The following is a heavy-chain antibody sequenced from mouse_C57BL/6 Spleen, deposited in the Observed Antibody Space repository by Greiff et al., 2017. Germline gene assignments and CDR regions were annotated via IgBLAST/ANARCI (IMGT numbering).Heavy chain of an antibody. CDR2: IDPEDGDT. Sequence: QLQQSGAELVRPGASVKLSCTASGFNIKDYYMHWVKQRPEQGLEWIGRIDPEDGDTEYAPKFQGKATMTADTSSNTAYLQLSSLTSEDTAVYYCTTFYGSSLYYFDYWGQGTTLTVSS. V-gene: IGHV14-1*01. CDR3: TTFYGSSLYYFDY. D-gene: IGHD1-1*01. CDR1: GFNIKDYY. J-gene: IGHJ2*01.